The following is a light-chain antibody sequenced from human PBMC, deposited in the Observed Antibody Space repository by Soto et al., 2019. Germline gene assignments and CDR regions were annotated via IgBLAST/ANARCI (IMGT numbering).Light chain of an antibody. J-gene: IGKJ4*01. CDR1: QTVNIN. V-gene: IGKV3D-15*01. CDR2: GAS. Sequence: IVMTQSPVTLSVSPGERVTLSCRASQTVNINLAWYQQRPSQAPRVLIYGASNRASGIPDRFSGSGSGTDFTLTISSLEPDDFALYYCQQYKDWPPLTFGGGTRVEIK. CDR3: QQYKDWPPLT.